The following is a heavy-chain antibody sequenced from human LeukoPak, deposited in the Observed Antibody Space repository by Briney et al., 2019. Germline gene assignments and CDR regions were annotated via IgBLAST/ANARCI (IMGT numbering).Heavy chain of an antibody. V-gene: IGHV1-2*02. CDR2: INPNIGVA. CDR1: GYTFTGYY. J-gene: IGHJ5*02. CDR3: APRLGSRDNWFDP. D-gene: IGHD6-19*01. Sequence: GASVRVSCKASGYTFTGYYMHWVRQSPGQGLEWMGWINPNIGVADYAQKFQGRVTITRDTSISTAYMELSRLRSDDTAVYYCAPRLGSRDNWFDPWGQGTLVTVSS.